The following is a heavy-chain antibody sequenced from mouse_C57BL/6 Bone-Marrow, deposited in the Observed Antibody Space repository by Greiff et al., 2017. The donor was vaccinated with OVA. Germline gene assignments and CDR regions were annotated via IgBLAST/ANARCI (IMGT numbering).Heavy chain of an antibody. V-gene: IGHV1-42*01. CDR1: GYSFTGYY. CDR3: ARERNSGWYFDV. CDR2: INPSTGGT. J-gene: IGHJ1*03. Sequence: DVQLQESGPELVKPGASVKISCKASGYSFTGYYMNWVKQSPEKSLEWIGEINPSTGGTTYNQKFKAKATLTVDKSSSTAYMQLKSLTSEDSAVYYCARERNSGWYFDVWGTGTTVTVSS. D-gene: IGHD3-1*01.